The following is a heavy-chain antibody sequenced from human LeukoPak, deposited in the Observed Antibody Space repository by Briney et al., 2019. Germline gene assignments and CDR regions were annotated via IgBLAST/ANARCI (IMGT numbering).Heavy chain of an antibody. CDR3: AKRGVVIRAVIIVGFHKEAYYFDY. J-gene: IGHJ4*02. CDR1: GITLSNYG. CDR2: ISDRGGST. D-gene: IGHD3-10*01. V-gene: IGHV3-23*01. Sequence: PGGSLRLPCAVSGITLSNYGMSWVRQAPGKGLEWVAGISDRGGSTKYADSVKGRFTISRDSAKNTLYLQMNSLRAEDTAVYFCAKRGVVIRAVIIVGFHKEAYYFDYSGQGALVTVSS.